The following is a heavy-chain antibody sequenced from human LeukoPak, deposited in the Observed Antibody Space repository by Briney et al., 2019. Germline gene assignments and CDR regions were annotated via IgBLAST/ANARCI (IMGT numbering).Heavy chain of an antibody. CDR3: ARAVYRSGGYYFDY. D-gene: IGHD6-19*01. CDR1: GFTLSSYA. J-gene: IGHJ4*02. V-gene: IGHV3-30*04. CDR2: IPYDGSDK. Sequence: GGSLRLSCAASGFTLSSYAMQWVRQARGKGLGWVAVIPYDGSDKNYADSVKGRFTISRDNSMDTLYLQMNSLRAEDTAVYYCARAVYRSGGYYFDYWGEGILVTVSS.